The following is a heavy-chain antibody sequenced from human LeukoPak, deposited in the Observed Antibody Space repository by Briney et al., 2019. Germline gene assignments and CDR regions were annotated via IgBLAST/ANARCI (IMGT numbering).Heavy chain of an antibody. Sequence: ASVKVSCKASGYTFTGYYMHWVRQAPGQGLEWMGWINPNSGGTNYAQKFQGRVTMTRDTSISTAYMELSRLRSDDTAVYYCARDQSLYTVTTADYWGQGTLVTVSS. CDR1: GYTFTGYY. V-gene: IGHV1-2*02. CDR3: ARDQSLYTVTTADY. D-gene: IGHD4-17*01. CDR2: INPNSGGT. J-gene: IGHJ4*02.